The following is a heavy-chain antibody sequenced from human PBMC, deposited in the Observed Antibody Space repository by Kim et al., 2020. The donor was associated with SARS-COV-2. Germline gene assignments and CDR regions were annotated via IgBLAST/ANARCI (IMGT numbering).Heavy chain of an antibody. J-gene: IGHJ6*03. CDR2: IWYDGSNQ. V-gene: IGHV3-33*01. CDR3: ARSPFRRTRTITYSMD. CDR1: GFTFSNCA. Sequence: GGSLRLSCAASGFTFSNCAMHWVRQAPGKGLEWVAVIWYDGSNQYYADSVKGRFTISRDNSKNTLYLQMNSLIADDTAVYFCARSPFRRTRTITYSMD. D-gene: IGHD5-12*01.